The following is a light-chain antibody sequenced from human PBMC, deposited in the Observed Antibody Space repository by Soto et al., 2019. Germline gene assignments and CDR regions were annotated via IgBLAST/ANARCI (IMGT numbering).Light chain of an antibody. J-gene: IGKJ5*01. V-gene: IGKV3-11*01. CDR3: QQRHMWPIT. CDR1: QSVYSN. CDR2: GAY. Sequence: EILMTQSPATLSVFPGERATLSCRASQSVYSNLAWYQHKPGQAPRLLIYGAYNRATGIPPRFSGSGSGTDFTLTISSLEPEDSAVYYCQQRHMWPITFGQGTRLEIK.